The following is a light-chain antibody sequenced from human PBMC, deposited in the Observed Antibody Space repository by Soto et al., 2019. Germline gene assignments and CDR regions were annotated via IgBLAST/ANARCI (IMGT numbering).Light chain of an antibody. Sequence: EIVLTQSPGTLSLSPGERATLSCRASQSFNSKSLAWYPQKPDQSPRLLIFDAFSRATGIPDRFSGRLSGRDFTLNISSLEPEEFAVYYCHLYGSSPQTFGGGTKVEIK. CDR1: QSFNSKS. V-gene: IGKV3-20*01. J-gene: IGKJ4*01. CDR3: HLYGSSPQT. CDR2: DAF.